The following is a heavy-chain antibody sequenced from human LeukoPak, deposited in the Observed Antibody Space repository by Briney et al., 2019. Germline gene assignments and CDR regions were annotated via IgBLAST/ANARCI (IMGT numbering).Heavy chain of an antibody. D-gene: IGHD3-10*01. CDR1: GFTFSSYA. V-gene: IGHV3-30*04. CDR3: ASIDLITMVRGVIPNDAFDI. Sequence: AGGSLRLSCAASGFTFSSYAMHWVRQAPGKGLEWVAVISYDGSNKYYADSVKGRFTISRDNSKNTLYLQMNSLRAEDTAVYYCASIDLITMVRGVIPNDAFDIWGQGTMVTVSS. J-gene: IGHJ3*02. CDR2: ISYDGSNK.